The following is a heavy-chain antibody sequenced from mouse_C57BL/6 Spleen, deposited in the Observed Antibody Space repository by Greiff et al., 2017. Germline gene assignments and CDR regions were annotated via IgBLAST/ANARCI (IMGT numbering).Heavy chain of an antibody. V-gene: IGHV1-64*01. J-gene: IGHJ4*01. D-gene: IGHD2-4*01. Sequence: VQLQQPGAELVKPGASVKLSCKASGYTFTSYWMHWVKQRPGQGLEWIGMIHPNSGSTNYNEKFKSKATLTVDKSSSTAYMQLSSLTSEDSAVYYCARSGGLRRYYAMDYWGQGTSVTVSS. CDR3: ARSGGLRRYYAMDY. CDR2: IHPNSGST. CDR1: GYTFTSYW.